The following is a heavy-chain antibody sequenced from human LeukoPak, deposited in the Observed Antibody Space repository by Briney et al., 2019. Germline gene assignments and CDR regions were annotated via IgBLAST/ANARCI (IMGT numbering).Heavy chain of an antibody. CDR2: IYYSGST. V-gene: IGHV4-39*07. CDR3: ARGWVTGWFDP. D-gene: IGHD3-16*01. J-gene: IGHJ5*02. CDR1: GGSISSSSYY. Sequence: SETLSLTCTVSGGSISSSSYYWGWISQPPGKGLEWIGSIYYSGSTYYNPSLKSRVTISVDTSKNQFSLKLSSVTAADTAVYYCARGWVTGWFDPWGQGTLVTVSS.